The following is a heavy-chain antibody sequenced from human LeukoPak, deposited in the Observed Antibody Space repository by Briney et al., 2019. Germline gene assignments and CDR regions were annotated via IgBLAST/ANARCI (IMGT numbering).Heavy chain of an antibody. Sequence: PSETLSLTCTVSGGSISSYYWSWIRQPPGKGLEWIGYIYYSGSTNYNPSLKSRVTISVDTSKNQFSLKLSSVTAADTAVYYCAGSGVGANVFDYWGQGTLVTVSS. CDR3: AGSGVGANVFDY. J-gene: IGHJ4*02. D-gene: IGHD1-26*01. CDR2: IYYSGST. CDR1: GGSISSYY. V-gene: IGHV4-59*01.